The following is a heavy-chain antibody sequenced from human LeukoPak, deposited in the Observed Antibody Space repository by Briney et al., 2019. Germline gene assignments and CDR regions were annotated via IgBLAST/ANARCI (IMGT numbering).Heavy chain of an antibody. J-gene: IGHJ4*02. V-gene: IGHV3-33*01. D-gene: IGHD2-21*02. CDR2: IWYDGTSK. CDR1: GFIFNNYG. Sequence: GGSLRLSCAASGFIFNNYGIHWVRQAPGKGLEWVAVIWYDGTSKFYADSVKGRFTISRDNSKNTLYLQMNSLRVEDTAVYYCARGYGGDSFWYFDYWGQGTLVTVSS. CDR3: ARGYGGDSFWYFDY.